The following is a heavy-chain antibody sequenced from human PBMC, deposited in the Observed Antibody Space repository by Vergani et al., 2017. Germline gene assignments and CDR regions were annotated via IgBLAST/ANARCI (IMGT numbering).Heavy chain of an antibody. CDR2: IKYNEKRK. CDR1: GFTFSNYD. Sequence: QVQLVESGGGVVQPGGSLRLSCAASGFTFSNYDMHWVRQAPGRGLEWVAFIKYNEKRKDYEDSVKGRFTISRDISKNTLYLQMTSLRVEDTAVYYCVRDGPELFLHWGKGTLVTVSS. J-gene: IGHJ4*02. D-gene: IGHD1-7*01. V-gene: IGHV3-30*02. CDR3: VRDGPELFLH.